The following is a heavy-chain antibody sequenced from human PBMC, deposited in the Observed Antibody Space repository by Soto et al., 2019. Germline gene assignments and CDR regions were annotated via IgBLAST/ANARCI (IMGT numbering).Heavy chain of an antibody. V-gene: IGHV3-23*01. CDR2: ISGSGGST. J-gene: IGHJ4*02. CDR3: AKEGAFVLRFLEWSRSSDYFDY. Sequence: GGSLRLSCAASGFTFSSYAMSWVRQAPGKGLEWVSAISGSGGSTYYADSVKGRFTISRDNSKNTLYLQMNSLRAEDTAVYYCAKEGAFVLRFLEWSRSSDYFDYRGKGTLGTTSS. CDR1: GFTFSSYA. D-gene: IGHD3-3*01.